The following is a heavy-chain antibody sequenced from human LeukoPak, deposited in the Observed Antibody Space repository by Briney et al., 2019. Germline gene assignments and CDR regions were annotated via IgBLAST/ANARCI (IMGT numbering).Heavy chain of an antibody. CDR3: ARGSWAYYFDY. CDR2: INSDGSST. J-gene: IGHJ4*02. V-gene: IGHV3-74*01. D-gene: IGHD6-13*01. CDR1: GCTFSSYW. Sequence: GGSLRLSCAASGCTFSSYWMHWVRQAPGKGLVWVSRINSDGSSTTYADSVKGRFTISRDNAKNTLYLQMNSLRAEDTAVYYCARGSWAYYFDYWGQGTLVTVSS.